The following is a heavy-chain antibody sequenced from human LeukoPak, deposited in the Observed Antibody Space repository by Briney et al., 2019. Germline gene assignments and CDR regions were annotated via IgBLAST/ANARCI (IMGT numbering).Heavy chain of an antibody. Sequence: GASVKVSCKASGGTFSSYAISWVRQAPGQGLEWMGGIIPIFGTANYAQKFQGRVTITADESTSTAYMGLSSLRSEDTAVYYCARGVGGLGWQYWGQGTLVTVSS. V-gene: IGHV1-69*13. J-gene: IGHJ4*02. CDR1: GGTFSSYA. CDR2: IIPIFGTA. CDR3: ARGVGGLGWQY. D-gene: IGHD2-15*01.